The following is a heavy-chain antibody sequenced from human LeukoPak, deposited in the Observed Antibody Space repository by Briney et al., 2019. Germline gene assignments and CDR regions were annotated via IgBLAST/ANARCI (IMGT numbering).Heavy chain of an antibody. D-gene: IGHD3-22*01. V-gene: IGHV3-9*01. CDR2: ISWNSGSI. CDR1: GFTFDDYA. CDR3: AKDNGYDSSYIDY. Sequence: GGSLRPSCAASGFTFDDYAMHWVRQAPGKGLEWVSGISWNSGSIGYADSVKGRFTISRDNAKNSLYLQMNSLRAEDTALYYCAKDNGYDSSYIDYWGQGTLVTVSS. J-gene: IGHJ4*02.